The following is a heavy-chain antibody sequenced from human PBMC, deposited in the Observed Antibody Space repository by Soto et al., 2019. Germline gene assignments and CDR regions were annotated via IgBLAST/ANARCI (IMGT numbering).Heavy chain of an antibody. Sequence: ASETLSLTCAVYGGSFSGYYWSWIRQPPGKGLEWIGEINHSGSTNYNPSLKSRVTISVDTSKNQFSLKLSSVTAADTAVYYCARGPRTTGRQNYYYGMDVWGQGTTVTVSS. CDR1: GGSFSGYY. CDR2: INHSGST. D-gene: IGHD3-9*01. CDR3: ARGPRTTGRQNYYYGMDV. J-gene: IGHJ6*02. V-gene: IGHV4-34*01.